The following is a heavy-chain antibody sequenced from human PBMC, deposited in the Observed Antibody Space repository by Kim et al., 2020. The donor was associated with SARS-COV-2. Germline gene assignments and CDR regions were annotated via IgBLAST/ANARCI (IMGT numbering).Heavy chain of an antibody. CDR2: ISYSGNT. CDR1: GGSISSSSYY. D-gene: IGHD2-2*01. J-gene: IGHJ5*02. Sequence: SETLSLTCTVSGGSISSSSYYWGWIRQPPGKGLEWVGSISYSGNTYYNPSLKSRVTISVDTSKNQVSLRLSSVTAADTAVYYCARGVLIILPAARVHWFDPWGQGTLVTVSS. CDR3: ARGVLIILPAARVHWFDP. V-gene: IGHV4-39*01.